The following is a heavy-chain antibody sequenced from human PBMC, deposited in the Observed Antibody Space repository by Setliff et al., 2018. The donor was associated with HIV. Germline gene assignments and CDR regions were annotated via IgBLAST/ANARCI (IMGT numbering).Heavy chain of an antibody. CDR3: AREFSWSGFYFDS. CDR2: IHTYNGNV. Sequence: ASVKVSCKASGGTFSNYAISWVRQAPGQGLEWMGWIHTYNGNVNYARKFRGRVTMTTDASTNTAFMELSNLRSDDTAIYYCAREFSWSGFYFDSWGQGTQVTVSS. CDR1: GGTFSNYA. J-gene: IGHJ4*02. D-gene: IGHD2-8*02. V-gene: IGHV1-18*04.